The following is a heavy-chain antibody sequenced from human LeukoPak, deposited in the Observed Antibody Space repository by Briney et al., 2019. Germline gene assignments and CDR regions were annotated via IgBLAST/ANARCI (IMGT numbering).Heavy chain of an antibody. CDR3: ARDFYDTSGYYYDY. V-gene: IGHV3-23*01. Sequence: GGSLRLSCAASGFTLSSYAMSWVRQAPGKGLEWVSAISDSGNTYHADSVKGRFTISRDSSKNTLFLQMNSLRAEDTAVYYCARDFYDTSGYYYDYWGQGTLVTVSS. CDR2: ISDSGNT. J-gene: IGHJ4*02. CDR1: GFTLSSYA. D-gene: IGHD3-22*01.